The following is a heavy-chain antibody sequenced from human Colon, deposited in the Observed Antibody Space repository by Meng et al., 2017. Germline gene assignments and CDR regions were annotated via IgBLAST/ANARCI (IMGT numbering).Heavy chain of an antibody. CDR2: IPHSGSS. Sequence: QVQLRESGPGLVKPSETLSLTCAVSGDSITNHNWWSWDRQPPGKGLEWIGEIPHSGSSAYNPSLKSRVSMSIDKSKNQFSLNLTSVTAADTAVYYCTRGSGGSVWGQGTLVTVSS. V-gene: IGHV4-4*02. CDR1: GDSITNHNW. D-gene: IGHD3-10*01. J-gene: IGHJ4*02. CDR3: TRGSGGSV.